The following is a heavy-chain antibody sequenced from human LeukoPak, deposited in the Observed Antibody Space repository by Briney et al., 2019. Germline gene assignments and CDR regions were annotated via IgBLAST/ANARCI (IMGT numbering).Heavy chain of an antibody. J-gene: IGHJ6*02. CDR2: INPSGGRK. CDR3: ARDLAIAAAPYGMDV. CDR1: GYTFTRYY. D-gene: IGHD6-13*01. Sequence: ASVTVSCKASGYTFTRYYLHWVRQAPGQGLEWMGIINPSGGRKNNAQQFQGRVTMTRDTSTSTVYMQLSSLRSEDTAVYYCARDLAIAAAPYGMDVWGQGTTVTVSS. V-gene: IGHV1-46*01.